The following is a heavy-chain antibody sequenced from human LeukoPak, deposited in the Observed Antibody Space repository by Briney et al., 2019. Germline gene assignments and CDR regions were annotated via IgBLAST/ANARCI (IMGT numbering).Heavy chain of an antibody. Sequence: NPSETLSLTCTVSGGSISSYYWSWTRQPPGKGLEWIGYIYYSGSTNYNPSLKSRVTISVDTSKNQFSLKLSSVTAADTAVYYCARHSNYGSGSYYRYWFDPWGQGTLVTVSS. D-gene: IGHD3-10*01. CDR1: GGSISSYY. CDR2: IYYSGST. CDR3: ARHSNYGSGSYYRYWFDP. V-gene: IGHV4-59*08. J-gene: IGHJ5*02.